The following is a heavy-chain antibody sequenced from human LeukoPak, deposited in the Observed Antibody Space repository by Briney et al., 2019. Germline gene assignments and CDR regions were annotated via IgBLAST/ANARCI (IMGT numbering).Heavy chain of an antibody. J-gene: IGHJ3*02. V-gene: IGHV3-9*03. D-gene: IGHD3-16*01. CDR1: GFTFDDYA. CDR2: ISWNSGSI. Sequence: GRSLRLSCAASGFTFDDYAMHWVRQAPGKGLEWVSGISWNSGSIGYADSVKGRFTISRDNAKNSLYLQMSSLGAEDMALYYCAKECRRLGGPPDAFDIWGQGTMVTVSS. CDR3: AKECRRLGGPPDAFDI.